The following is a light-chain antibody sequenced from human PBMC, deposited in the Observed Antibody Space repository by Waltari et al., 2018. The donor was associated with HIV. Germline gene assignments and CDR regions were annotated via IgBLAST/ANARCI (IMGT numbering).Light chain of an antibody. J-gene: IGLJ3*02. CDR3: SSYTNSNTLV. CDR1: SSDVGAYNY. Sequence: QSALTQPASVSGSPGQSITISCTGTSSDVGAYNYVSWYQQHPGKAPKLKIYEVSNRPSGVSNRFSGSKSGNTASLTISGLQAEDEADYYFSSYTNSNTLVFGGGTRLTVL. CDR2: EVS. V-gene: IGLV2-14*01.